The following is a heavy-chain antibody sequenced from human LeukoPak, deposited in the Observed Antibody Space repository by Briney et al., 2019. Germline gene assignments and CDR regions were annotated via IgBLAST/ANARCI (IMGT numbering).Heavy chain of an antibody. CDR3: ARQITFGGIEFDP. CDR1: GYSFTTNW. V-gene: IGHV5-51*01. D-gene: IGHD3-16*01. J-gene: IGHJ5*02. CDR2: IYPGDSDA. Sequence: GESPKISCKGSGYSFTTNWIGWVRQMPGKGLEWMGIIYPGDSDARYSPSFQGQVIISVDNSINTAYLQWTSLKASDTAMYYCARQITFGGIEFDPWGQGTLVTVSS.